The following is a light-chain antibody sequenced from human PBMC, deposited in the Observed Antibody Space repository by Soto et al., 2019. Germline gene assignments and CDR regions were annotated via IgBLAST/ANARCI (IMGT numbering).Light chain of an antibody. CDR1: SSDVGGYNY. CDR2: EVN. J-gene: IGLJ2*01. V-gene: IGLV2-8*01. Sequence: QSAVTQPPSASGSPGQSVTVSCTGTSSDVGGYNYVSWYQQHPGEAPKLMIYEVNKRPSGVPDRFSGSKSGNTASLTVSGLQAEDEADYYCSSYAGSNNLVFGGGTKLTVL. CDR3: SSYAGSNNLV.